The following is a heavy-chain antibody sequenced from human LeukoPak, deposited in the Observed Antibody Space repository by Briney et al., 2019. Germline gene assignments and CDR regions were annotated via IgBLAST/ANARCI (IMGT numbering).Heavy chain of an antibody. CDR3: AREYYYGSGPGHY. J-gene: IGHJ4*02. D-gene: IGHD3-10*01. Sequence: GGSLRLSCAASGFTFSSYWMSWVRQAPGKGLEWVANIKQDGSEKYYVDSVKGRFTISRDNAKNSLYLQMNSLRAEDTAVYYCAREYYYGSGPGHYWGQGTLVTVSS. CDR1: GFTFSSYW. V-gene: IGHV3-7*01. CDR2: IKQDGSEK.